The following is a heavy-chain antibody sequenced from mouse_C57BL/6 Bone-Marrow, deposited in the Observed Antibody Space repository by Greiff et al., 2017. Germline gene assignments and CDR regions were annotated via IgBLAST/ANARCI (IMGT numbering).Heavy chain of an antibody. CDR3: ARGGYWFAY. CDR2: IDPENGDT. Sequence: EVQLQQSGAELVRPGASVKLSCTASGFNIKDDYMHWVKQRPEQGLEWIGWIDPENGDTEYASKFQGKATITADTSSNTAYLQLSSLTSEDSAVYYCARGGYWFAYWGQGTLVTVSA. J-gene: IGHJ3*01. V-gene: IGHV14-4*01. D-gene: IGHD2-2*01. CDR1: GFNIKDDY.